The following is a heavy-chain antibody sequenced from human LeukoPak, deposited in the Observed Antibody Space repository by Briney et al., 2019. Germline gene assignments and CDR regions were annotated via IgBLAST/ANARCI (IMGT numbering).Heavy chain of an antibody. CDR1: GGSISSYY. CDR2: IYYSGST. J-gene: IGHJ1*01. CDR3: AQKAPYSPGYSQQ. V-gene: IGHV4-59*08. D-gene: IGHD2-15*01. Sequence: PSETLSLTCTVSGGSISSYYWSWIRQPPGKGLEWIGYIYYSGSTNYNPSLKSRVTISVDTSKNQFSLKLSSVTAADTAVYYCAQKAPYSPGYSQQWGQGTLVTVSS.